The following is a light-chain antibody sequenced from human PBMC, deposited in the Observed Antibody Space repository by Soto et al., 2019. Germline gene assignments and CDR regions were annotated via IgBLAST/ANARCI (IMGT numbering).Light chain of an antibody. CDR3: QQRSNWPRT. CDR1: QSVSSY. Sequence: EIVLTQSPATLSLSPGERATLSCSASQSVSSYLAWYQQKPGQAPMLLIYDASNTATGIPARFSGSGSGTDFTLTISSLEPEDFAVYYCQQRSNWPRTFGQGTKVVIK. J-gene: IGKJ1*01. V-gene: IGKV3-11*01. CDR2: DAS.